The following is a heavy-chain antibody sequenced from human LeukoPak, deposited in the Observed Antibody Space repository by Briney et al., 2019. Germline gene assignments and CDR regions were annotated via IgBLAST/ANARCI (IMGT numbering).Heavy chain of an antibody. J-gene: IGHJ3*02. V-gene: IGHV3-9*01. Sequence: GGSLRLSCAASGFTFDDYAMHWVRQAPGKGLEWVSGISWNSGSIGYADSVKGRFTISRDNAKNSLYLQMNSLRAEDTALYYCAKDSGFVQIGYGAFDIWGQGTMVTVSS. CDR1: GFTFDDYA. CDR3: AKDSGFVQIGYGAFDI. CDR2: ISWNSGSI. D-gene: IGHD3-16*01.